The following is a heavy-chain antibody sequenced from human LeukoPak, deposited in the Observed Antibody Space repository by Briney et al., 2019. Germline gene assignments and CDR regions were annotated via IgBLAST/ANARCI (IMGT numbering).Heavy chain of an antibody. CDR3: AKDLFGELTYWFDP. Sequence: GGSLRLSCAASGFTFDDYAMHWVRQAPGKGLEWVSGVSWNSGSIGYADSVKGRFTISRDNAKNSLYLQMNSLRAEDTALYYCAKDLFGELTYWFDPWGQGTLVTVSS. V-gene: IGHV3-9*01. CDR1: GFTFDDYA. CDR2: VSWNSGSI. J-gene: IGHJ5*02. D-gene: IGHD3-10*02.